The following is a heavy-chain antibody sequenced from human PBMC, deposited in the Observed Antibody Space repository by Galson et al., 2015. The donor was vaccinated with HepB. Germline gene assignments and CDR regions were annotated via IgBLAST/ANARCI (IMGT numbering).Heavy chain of an antibody. J-gene: IGHJ3*02. V-gene: IGHV3-23*01. D-gene: IGHD6-13*01. CDR2: ISGSGGST. CDR3: ARTYSSSWYPAPRDAFDI. Sequence: SLRLSCAASGFTFSSYAMSWVRQAPGKGLEWVSAISGSGGSTYYADSVKGRFTISRDNSKNTLYLQMNSLRAEDTAVYYCARTYSSSWYPAPRDAFDIWGQGTMVTVSS. CDR1: GFTFSSYA.